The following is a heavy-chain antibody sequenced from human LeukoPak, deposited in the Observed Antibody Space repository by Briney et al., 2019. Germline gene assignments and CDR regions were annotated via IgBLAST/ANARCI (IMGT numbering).Heavy chain of an antibody. CDR1: GGTFSSYA. J-gene: IGHJ5*02. CDR3: ARAPGIAARPNWFDP. V-gene: IGHV1-69*06. Sequence: SVKVSCKASGGTFSSYAISWVRQAPGQGLEWMGGIIPIFGTANYAQKFQGRVTITADKSTSTAYMELSSLRSEDTAVYYCARAPGIAARPNWFDPWGQGTLVTVSS. CDR2: IIPIFGTA. D-gene: IGHD6-6*01.